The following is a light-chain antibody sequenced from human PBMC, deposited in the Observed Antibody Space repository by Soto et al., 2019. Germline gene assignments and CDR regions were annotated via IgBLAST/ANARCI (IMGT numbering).Light chain of an antibody. CDR2: QDN. CDR3: CSYAGGTTYV. J-gene: IGLJ1*01. Sequence: QSALTQPASVSGSPGQSITISCTGTSSDVGGYTLVSWYQQHPGKAPTLMIYQDNKRPSGVSNRFSGSKSGNTASLTISGLQAEDEADYYCCSYAGGTTYVFGTGTKSPS. CDR1: SSDVGGYTL. V-gene: IGLV2-23*01.